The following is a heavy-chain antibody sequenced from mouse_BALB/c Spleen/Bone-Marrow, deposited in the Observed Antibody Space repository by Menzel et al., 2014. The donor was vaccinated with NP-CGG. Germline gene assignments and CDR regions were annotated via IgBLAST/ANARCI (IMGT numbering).Heavy chain of an antibody. CDR2: IHPSNGRT. CDR3: ARGTARAMMDY. Sequence: QVQLQQSWTELVKPGASVKLSCKASGYTFTSYWIHWVKQGPGQGLEWVGEIHPSNGRTNYSEKFKTKATLTVDKSSSTAHMQLSSLTSEDSAVYYCARGTARAMMDYWGQGTSVTVSS. D-gene: IGHD3-2*01. V-gene: IGHV1S81*02. CDR1: GYTFTSYW. J-gene: IGHJ4*01.